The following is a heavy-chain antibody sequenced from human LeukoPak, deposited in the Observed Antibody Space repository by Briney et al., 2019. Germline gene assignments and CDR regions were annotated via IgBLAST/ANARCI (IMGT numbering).Heavy chain of an antibody. CDR2: MNPNSGNT. V-gene: IGHV1-8*01. CDR1: GYTFTSYD. D-gene: IGHD2-2*01. Sequence: ASVKVSCKASGYTFTSYDINWVRRATGQGLEWMGWMNPNSGNTGYAQKFQGRVTMTRNTSISTAYMELSSLRSEDTAVYYCARAHRKVVPAATPLGYWGQGTLVTVSS. CDR3: ARAHRKVVPAATPLGY. J-gene: IGHJ4*02.